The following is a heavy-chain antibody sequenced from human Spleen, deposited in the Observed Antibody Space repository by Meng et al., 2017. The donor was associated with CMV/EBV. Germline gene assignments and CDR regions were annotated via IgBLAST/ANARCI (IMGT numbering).Heavy chain of an antibody. D-gene: IGHD2-2*03. CDR1: GGSFSGYY. V-gene: IGHV4-34*01. CDR2: INHSGST. J-gene: IGHJ6*02. CDR3: ARAPGWISTYYYYGMDV. Sequence: SETLSLTCAVYGGSFSGYYWSWTRQPPGKGLEWIGEINHSGSTNYNPSLKSRVTISVDTSKNQFSLKLSSVTAADTAVYYCARAPGWISTYYYYGMDVWGQGTTVTVSS.